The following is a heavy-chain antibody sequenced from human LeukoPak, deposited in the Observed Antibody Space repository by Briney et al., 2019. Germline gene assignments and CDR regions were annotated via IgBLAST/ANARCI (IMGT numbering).Heavy chain of an antibody. Sequence: ASVKVSCKASGYTFTSYDINWVRQATGQGLEWMGWMNPNSGNTGYAQKFQGRVTMTRNTSISTAYMELSSLRSEDTAVYYCARSRGSTGYMDVWGKGTTVTVSS. CDR3: ARSRGSTGYMDV. CDR2: MNPNSGNT. V-gene: IGHV1-8*01. D-gene: IGHD2-2*01. CDR1: GYTFTSYD. J-gene: IGHJ6*03.